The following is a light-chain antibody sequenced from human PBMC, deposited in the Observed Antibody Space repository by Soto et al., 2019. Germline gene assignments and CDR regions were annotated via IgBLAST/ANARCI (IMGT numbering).Light chain of an antibody. V-gene: IGLV2-23*01. CDR2: EDN. CDR3: CSYAGRRGSV. J-gene: IGLJ1*01. Sequence: QSALTQPASVSGSPGQSITISCTGTSSDVGSYNLVSWFQHHPGKAPKLIIYEDNKRPSGVSGRFSGSKSVNTAYLTISGLQAEDEADYYCCSYAGRRGSVFGSGTKVTVL. CDR1: SSDVGSYNL.